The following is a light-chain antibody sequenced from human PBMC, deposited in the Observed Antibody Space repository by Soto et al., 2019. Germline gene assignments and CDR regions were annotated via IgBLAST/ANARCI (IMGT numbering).Light chain of an antibody. V-gene: IGKV1-33*01. CDR1: QDISNY. Sequence: DIQMTQSPSSLSASVGDRVTITCQASQDISNYLNWYQQKPGKAPKLLIYDASNLETGVPSRFSGSGSVTDFTFTISSLQPEDIATYYCQQYDNLPPPFGQGTRLEIK. CDR3: QQYDNLPPP. J-gene: IGKJ5*01. CDR2: DAS.